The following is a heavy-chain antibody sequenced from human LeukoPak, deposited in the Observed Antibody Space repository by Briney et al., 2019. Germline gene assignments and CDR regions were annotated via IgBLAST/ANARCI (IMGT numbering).Heavy chain of an antibody. V-gene: IGHV3-30-3*01. Sequence: GGSLRLSCAASGFTFSYYTMHWVRQAPGKGLEWVAVISSEGSNKYYADSVKCRFTISRENSKNTLYLQMNSLRAEDTAVYYCARVLNYYGSSGYYFSYWGQGTLVTVSS. CDR1: GFTFSYYT. CDR2: ISSEGSNK. D-gene: IGHD3-22*01. J-gene: IGHJ4*02. CDR3: ARVLNYYGSSGYYFSY.